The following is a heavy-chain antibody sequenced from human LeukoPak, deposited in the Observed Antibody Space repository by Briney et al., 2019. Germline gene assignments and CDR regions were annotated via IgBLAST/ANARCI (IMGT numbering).Heavy chain of an antibody. V-gene: IGHV3-74*01. CDR3: ATVFDY. Sequence: GGSLRLSCAASGLTFSNHWMHWARQAPGKGLVWVSRIDGDGSGTSYADSVKGRFTISRANAKNTSYLQMDSLRAEDSAVYYCATVFDYWGQGTLVTVSS. D-gene: IGHD4-17*01. CDR2: IDGDGSGT. CDR1: GLTFSNHW. J-gene: IGHJ4*02.